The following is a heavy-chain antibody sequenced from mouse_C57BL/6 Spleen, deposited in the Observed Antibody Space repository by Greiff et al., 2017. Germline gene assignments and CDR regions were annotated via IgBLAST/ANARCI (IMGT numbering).Heavy chain of an antibody. CDR1: GYTFTSYW. Sequence: QVQLQQSGAELVKPGASVKLSCKASGYTFTSYWLHWVKQRFGRGRDWIGRNDPNSGGTKYNEKFKSKATLTVDKPSSTAYMQLSSLTSEDSAVYYGARGYFDVWGTGTTVTVSS. J-gene: IGHJ1*03. V-gene: IGHV1-72*01. CDR2: NDPNSGGT. CDR3: ARGYFDV.